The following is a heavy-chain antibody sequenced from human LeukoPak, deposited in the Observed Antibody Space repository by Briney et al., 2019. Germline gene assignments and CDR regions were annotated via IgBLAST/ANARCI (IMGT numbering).Heavy chain of an antibody. V-gene: IGHV4-59*12. CDR1: GGSISSYY. Sequence: PSETLSLTCTVSGGSISSYYWSWIRQPPGKGLEWIGSIYYSGSTYYNSSLKSRVTISVDTSKNQFSLKLSSVTAADTAVYYCAREGAYDSSGYYEDYWGQGTLVTVSS. D-gene: IGHD3-22*01. CDR3: AREGAYDSSGYYEDY. J-gene: IGHJ4*02. CDR2: IYYSGST.